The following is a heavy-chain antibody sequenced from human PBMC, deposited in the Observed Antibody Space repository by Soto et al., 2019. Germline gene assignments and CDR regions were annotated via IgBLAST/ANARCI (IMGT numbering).Heavy chain of an antibody. CDR3: ARDARVNPYGEYSNYYYGMDV. J-gene: IGHJ6*02. CDR1: GGSFSGYY. V-gene: IGHV4-31*11. D-gene: IGHD4-17*01. CDR2: IYYSGST. Sequence: SGTLSLTCAVYGGSFSGYYWSWIRQHPGKGLEWIGYIYYSGSTYYNPSLKSRVTISVDTSKNQFSLKLSSVTAADTAVYYCARDARVNPYGEYSNYYYGMDVWGQGTTVTVSS.